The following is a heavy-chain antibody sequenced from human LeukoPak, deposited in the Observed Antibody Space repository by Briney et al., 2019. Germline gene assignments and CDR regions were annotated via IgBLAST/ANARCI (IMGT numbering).Heavy chain of an antibody. CDR3: ARVKAYSGYDYDFDY. V-gene: IGHV4-39*07. D-gene: IGHD5-12*01. CDR1: GGSISSSSYY. CDR2: IYYSGST. J-gene: IGHJ4*02. Sequence: SETLSLTCTVSGGSISSSSYYWGWIRQPPGKGLEWIGSIYYSGSTYYNPSLKSRVTISVDTSKNQFSLKLSSVTAADTAVYYCARVKAYSGYDYDFDYWGQGTLVTVSS.